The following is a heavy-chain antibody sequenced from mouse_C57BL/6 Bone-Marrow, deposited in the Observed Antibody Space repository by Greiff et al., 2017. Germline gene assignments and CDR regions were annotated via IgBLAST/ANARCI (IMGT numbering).Heavy chain of an antibody. CDR1: GFTFTSYW. CDR3: ARSWYYFDY. Sequence: VQLQQSGAELVKPGASVKMSCTASGFTFTSYWITWVEQSPDQGLEWIGTIYPGGGYTYYTEKVKGRSTIAIDTATSTAYLQMSSLTSEDSAVYYCARSWYYFDYWGQGTTLTVSS. CDR2: IYPGGGYT. D-gene: IGHD1-1*02. J-gene: IGHJ2*01. V-gene: IGHV1-55*01.